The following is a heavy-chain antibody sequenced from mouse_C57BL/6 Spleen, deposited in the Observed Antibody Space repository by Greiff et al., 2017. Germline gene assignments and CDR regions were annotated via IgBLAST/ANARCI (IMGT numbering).Heavy chain of an antibody. J-gene: IGHJ4*01. CDR1: GYTFTSYW. V-gene: IGHV1-55*01. D-gene: IGHD3-2*02. CDR3: AKDSSGALYYYAMDY. CDR2: LYPGSGST. Sequence: VQLQQPGAELVKPGASVKMSCKASGYTFTSYWITWVKQRPGQGLEWIGDLYPGSGSTNYNEKFKSKATLTVDTSSSTAYMQLSSLTSEDSAVYYCAKDSSGALYYYAMDYWGQGTSVTVSS.